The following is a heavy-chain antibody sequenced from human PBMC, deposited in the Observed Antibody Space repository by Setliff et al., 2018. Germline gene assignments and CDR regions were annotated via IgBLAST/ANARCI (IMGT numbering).Heavy chain of an antibody. D-gene: IGHD2-21*02. J-gene: IGHJ4*02. CDR2: INHSGST. CDR3: ARGFDVCGGGACYTDGPYYFDY. V-gene: IGHV4-34*01. Sequence: SETLSLTCAVYGESFSGHYWSWIRQPPGKGLEWIGEINHSGSTNYNPSLKSRVTISVDTSKNQFSLKLSSVAAADTAVYYCARGFDVCGGGACYTDGPYYFDYWGLGTLATVSS. CDR1: GESFSGHY.